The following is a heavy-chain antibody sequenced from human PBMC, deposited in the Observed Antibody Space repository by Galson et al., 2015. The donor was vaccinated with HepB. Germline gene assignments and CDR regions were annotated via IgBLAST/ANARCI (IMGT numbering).Heavy chain of an antibody. Sequence: SLRLSCAASGFTFSSYWMSWVRQAPGKGLEWVANIKQDGSEKYYVDSVKGRFTISRDNAKNSLYLQMNSLSAEDTAVYYCAREQAYWGGGRCYSYYGMDVWGQGTTVTVSS. D-gene: IGHD2-21*01. J-gene: IGHJ6*02. CDR1: GFTFSSYW. CDR2: IKQDGSEK. CDR3: AREQAYWGGGRCYSYYGMDV. V-gene: IGHV3-7*03.